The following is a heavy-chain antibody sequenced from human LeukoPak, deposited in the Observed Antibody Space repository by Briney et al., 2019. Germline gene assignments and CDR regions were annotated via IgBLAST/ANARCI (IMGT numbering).Heavy chain of an antibody. Sequence: SETLSLTCTVSGGSISSGSYYWSWIRQPAGKGLEWIGRIYTSGSTNYNPSLKSRVTISVDTSKNQFSLKLSSVTAADTAVYYCARQYSYYDILTGYYPSSFDYWGQGTLVTVSS. CDR2: IYTSGST. D-gene: IGHD3-9*01. CDR3: ARQYSYYDILTGYYPSSFDY. J-gene: IGHJ4*02. CDR1: GGSISSGSYY. V-gene: IGHV4-61*02.